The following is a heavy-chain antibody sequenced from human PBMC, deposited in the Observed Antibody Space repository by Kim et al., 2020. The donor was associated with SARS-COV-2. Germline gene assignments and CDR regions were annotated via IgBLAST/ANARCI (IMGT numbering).Heavy chain of an antibody. Sequence: GGSLRLSCAASGFTFSDYYMSWIRQAPGKGLEWVSYISSSSSYTNYADSVKGRFTISRDNAKNSLYLQMNSLRAEDTAVYYCARVDGYYDSSGYRWGQGTLVTVSS. CDR3: ARVDGYYDSSGYR. V-gene: IGHV3-11*06. CDR2: ISSSSSYT. J-gene: IGHJ4*02. D-gene: IGHD3-22*01. CDR1: GFTFSDYY.